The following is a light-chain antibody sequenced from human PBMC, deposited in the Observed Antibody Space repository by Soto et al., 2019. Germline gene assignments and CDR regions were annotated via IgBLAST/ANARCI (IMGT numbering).Light chain of an antibody. Sequence: NVLTQSPAILSSSPGARVTLSCGASQSVDHDYLAWYQQKTGQAPRLLIYGASYSATGIPDRFSGSVSGTDFTLSICRLEPEEFAVYYCQHYGTSLATFGGGTKVEI. CDR3: QHYGTSLAT. CDR1: QSVDHDY. CDR2: GAS. J-gene: IGKJ4*01. V-gene: IGKV3-20*01.